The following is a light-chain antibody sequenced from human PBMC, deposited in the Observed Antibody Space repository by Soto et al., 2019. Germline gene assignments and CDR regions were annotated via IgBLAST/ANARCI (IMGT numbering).Light chain of an antibody. CDR2: DVN. V-gene: IGLV2-11*01. CDR3: CSNAGSYTYV. Sequence: QSALTQPRSVSGSPGQSVTISCTGTSSDVGGYNFVSWYQQHPGKAPKLMIYDVNKRPSGVPDRFSGSKSGNTASLTISGLQAEDEADYYCCSNAGSYTYVFRTGTKLTVL. J-gene: IGLJ1*01. CDR1: SSDVGGYNF.